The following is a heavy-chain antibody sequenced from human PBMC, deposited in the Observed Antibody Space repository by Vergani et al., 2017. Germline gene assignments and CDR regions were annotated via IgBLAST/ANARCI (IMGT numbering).Heavy chain of an antibody. J-gene: IGHJ1*01. CDR3: ASPKYSSSSGYVQH. CDR2: IKQDGSEK. Sequence: EVQLVESGGGLVQPGGSLRLSCAASGFTFSSYWMSWVRQAPGKGLEWVANIKQDGSEKYYVDSVKGRFTISRDNAKNSLYLQMNSLRAEDTAVYYCASPKYSSSSGYVQHWGQGTLVTVSS. CDR1: GFTFSSYW. V-gene: IGHV3-7*01. D-gene: IGHD6-6*01.